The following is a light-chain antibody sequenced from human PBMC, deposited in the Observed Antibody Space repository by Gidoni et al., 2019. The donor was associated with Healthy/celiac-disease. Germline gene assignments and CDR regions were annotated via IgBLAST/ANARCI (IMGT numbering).Light chain of an antibody. J-gene: IGKJ2*02. CDR2: AAS. CDR1: QSVSSY. V-gene: IGKV3-11*01. CDR3: QQRSNWPGT. Sequence: ESGWTQYPATLSLAPGERATLSCRASQSVSSYLAWYHQKPGQAPRLLIYAASNRATGLPVRFSGSGSGTDFTLTINSLEPEAFAVYYCQQRSNWPGTFGQGTQLEIK.